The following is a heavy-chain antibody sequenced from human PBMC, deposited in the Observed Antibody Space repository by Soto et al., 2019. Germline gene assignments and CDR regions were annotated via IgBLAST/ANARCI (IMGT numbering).Heavy chain of an antibody. V-gene: IGHV1-18*01. CDR1: GYTFTSYG. J-gene: IGHJ4*01. CDR3: AATYYDIVTGYSTRHY. CDR2: ISAYNGNT. Sequence: QVQLVQSGAEVKKPGASVKVSCKASGYTFTSYGISWVRQAPGQGLEWMGWISAYNGNTNYAQKLQGRVTMTTDTSTSTAYVELRSLRSDDTAVYYCAATYYDIVTGYSTRHYWGHGTLVTVSS. D-gene: IGHD3-9*01.